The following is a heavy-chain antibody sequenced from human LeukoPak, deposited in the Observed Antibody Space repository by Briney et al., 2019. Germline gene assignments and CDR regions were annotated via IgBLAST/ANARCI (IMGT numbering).Heavy chain of an antibody. J-gene: IGHJ4*02. D-gene: IGHD1-26*01. CDR3: ARHSLRSGTFDY. CDR2: INHSGST. Sequence: SETLSLTCTVSGGSISSYYWGWIRQPPGKGLVWIGEINHSGSTNYNPSLKSRVTISVDTSKNQFSLKLSSVTAADTAVYYCARHSLRSGTFDYWGQGTLVTVSS. V-gene: IGHV4-34*01. CDR1: GGSISSYY.